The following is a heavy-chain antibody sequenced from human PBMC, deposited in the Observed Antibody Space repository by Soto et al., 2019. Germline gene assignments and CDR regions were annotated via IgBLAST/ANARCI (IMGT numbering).Heavy chain of an antibody. CDR1: GFTFSSDW. Sequence: EVQLVESGGGLVQPGGSLRLSCAASGFTFSSDWMSWVRQAPVKGLEWVANIKPDGSEKYYVDSVKGRFTISRDNAKHSLYLQMNSLRAEDTAVYYCARREQARASPSYYYMDGWGKGTTVTVSS. V-gene: IGHV3-7*01. D-gene: IGHD2-2*01. CDR2: IKPDGSEK. J-gene: IGHJ6*03. CDR3: ARREQARASPSYYYMDG.